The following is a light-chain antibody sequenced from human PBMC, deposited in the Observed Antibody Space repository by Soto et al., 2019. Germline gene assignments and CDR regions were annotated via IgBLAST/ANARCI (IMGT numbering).Light chain of an antibody. CDR3: QQYNTPLTT. CDR2: GSS. V-gene: IGKV3-20*01. CDR1: QSVSSTY. J-gene: IGKJ2*01. Sequence: ESVLTQSPGTLSLSPGERATLSCRASQSVSSTYLAWYQQKPGQAPRLLIYGSSSRAPCIPDRCSGRGSGKNSTPPTSSLEPEDFAVFSCQQYNTPLTTFGQGTKLET.